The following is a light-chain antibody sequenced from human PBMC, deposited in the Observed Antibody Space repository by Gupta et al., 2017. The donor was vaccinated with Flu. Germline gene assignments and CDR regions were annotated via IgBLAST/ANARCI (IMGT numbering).Light chain of an antibody. J-gene: IGKJ4*01. Sequence: SPATLSLSPGERVTLSCRASQSVSSYLAWYQQKPGQAPRLLIYDASNRATGIPARFSGSGSGTDFTLTISTLEPEDFAVYYCQQRSNWPLTFGGGTKVEIK. CDR3: QQRSNWPLT. CDR1: QSVSSY. V-gene: IGKV3-11*01. CDR2: DAS.